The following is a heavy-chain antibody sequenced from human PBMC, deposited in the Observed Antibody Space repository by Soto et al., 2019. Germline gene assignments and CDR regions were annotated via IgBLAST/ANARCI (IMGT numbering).Heavy chain of an antibody. D-gene: IGHD6-19*01. Sequence: PGGSLRLSCAASGFTFSDHYMSWIRQAPGKGLEWVSYISSSNRYTKYADSVKGRFTISRDNAKNSLYLQMNSLRAEDTAVYYCARLRHSSGWSFDYWGQGTLVTVSS. CDR2: ISSSNRYT. CDR1: GFTFSDHY. J-gene: IGHJ4*02. V-gene: IGHV3-11*03. CDR3: ARLRHSSGWSFDY.